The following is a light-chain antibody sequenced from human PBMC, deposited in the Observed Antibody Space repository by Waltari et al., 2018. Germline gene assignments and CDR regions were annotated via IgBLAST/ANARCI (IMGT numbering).Light chain of an antibody. V-gene: IGKV3-20*01. J-gene: IGKJ2*01. CDR1: QSLSRNR. CDR3: QQYGSSVMYT. CDR2: AAS. Sequence: EFVLTPSPGTLSLSPGERASLSCRASQSLSRNRLAWYQQKPGQAPRLLIYAASSRATGIPDRFSGSGSGTDFSLTISRVEPEDFAVYYCQQYGSSVMYTFGQGTKLEIQ.